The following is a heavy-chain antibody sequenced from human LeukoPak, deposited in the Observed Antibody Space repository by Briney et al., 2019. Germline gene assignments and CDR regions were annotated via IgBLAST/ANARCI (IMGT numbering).Heavy chain of an antibody. D-gene: IGHD5-24*01. CDR1: GGTFSSYA. CDR2: IIPILGIA. Sequence: VKVSCKASGGTFSSYAISWVRQAPGQGLEWMGRIIPILGIANYAQKFQGRVTITADKSTSTAYMELSSLRSEDTAVYYCAGRRDGYNLPPDYYYYGMDVWGQGTTVTVSS. CDR3: AGRRDGYNLPPDYYYYGMDV. J-gene: IGHJ6*02. V-gene: IGHV1-69*04.